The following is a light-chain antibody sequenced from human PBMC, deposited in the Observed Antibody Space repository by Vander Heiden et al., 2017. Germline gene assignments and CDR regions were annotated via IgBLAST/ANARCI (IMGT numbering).Light chain of an antibody. V-gene: IGLV2-14*01. J-gene: IGLJ2*01. CDR1: SSDVGSYNY. CDR2: DVT. Sequence: SALTQPGSVSGSPGQSITISCTGTSSDVGSYNYVSWYQQHPGKAPKLMIYDVTSRPSGVSDRFSGSKSANTASLTISGLQAEDEADYYCSSYTSSSTLDVVFGGGTKLTVL. CDR3: SSYTSSSTLDVV.